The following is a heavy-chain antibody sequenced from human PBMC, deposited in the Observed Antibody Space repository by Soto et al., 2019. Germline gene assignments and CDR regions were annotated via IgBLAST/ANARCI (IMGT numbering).Heavy chain of an antibody. J-gene: IGHJ5*02. CDR2: INPCDGST. CDR1: GYTFTSYG. D-gene: IGHD6-19*01. V-gene: IGHV1-46*03. Sequence: ASVKVSCKASGYTFTSYGMSWVRQAPGQGLEWMGIINPCDGSTSYAQKFQGRVTMTRDTSTSTVYMELSSLRSEDTAVYYCARVAIAVAGSWFDPWGQGTLVTVSS. CDR3: ARVAIAVAGSWFDP.